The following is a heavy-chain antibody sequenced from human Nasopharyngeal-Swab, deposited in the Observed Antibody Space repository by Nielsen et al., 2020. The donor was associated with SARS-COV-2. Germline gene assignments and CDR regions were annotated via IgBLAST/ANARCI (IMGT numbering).Heavy chain of an antibody. J-gene: IGHJ6*02. D-gene: IGHD3-10*01. CDR1: GGSSSSGGYY. Sequence: SETLSLTYTVSGGSSSSGGYYWSWIRKHPGKGLEWIGYIYYSGSTYYNPSLKSRVTISVDTSKNQFSLKLSSVTAVDTAVYYCAREALKELLWFGASSSYYGMDVWGQGTTVTVSS. CDR3: AREALKELLWFGASSSYYGMDV. V-gene: IGHV4-31*03. CDR2: IYYSGST.